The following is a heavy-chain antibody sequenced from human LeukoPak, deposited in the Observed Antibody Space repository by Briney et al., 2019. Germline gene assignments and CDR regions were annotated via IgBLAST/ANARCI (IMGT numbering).Heavy chain of an antibody. CDR3: ARDLAASPTYYYYYMDV. CDR1: GYIFTSYF. V-gene: IGHV1-46*01. CDR2: INPSGGST. Sequence: WASVKVSCKASGYIFTSYFMHWVRQAPGQGLEWMGLINPSGGSTSYAQKFQGRVTMTRDMSTSTVYMELSSLRSEDTAVYYCARDLAASPTYYYYYMDVWGKGTTVTVSS. D-gene: IGHD6-25*01. J-gene: IGHJ6*03.